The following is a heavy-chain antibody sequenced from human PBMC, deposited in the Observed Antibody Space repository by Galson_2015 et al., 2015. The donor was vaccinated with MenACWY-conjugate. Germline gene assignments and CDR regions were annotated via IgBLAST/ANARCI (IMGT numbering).Heavy chain of an antibody. Sequence: SVKVSCKASGYTFTFHDMSWVRQAPGQGLEGLGWMNPNSGNTVYTQTFKGRVTMTRHTYITTAYMELSSLNSEDTAVYFCAILTGGRFDLWGQGTLVTVSS. J-gene: IGHJ4*02. CDR1: GYTFTFHD. CDR2: MNPNSGNT. V-gene: IGHV1-8*01. D-gene: IGHD3-16*01. CDR3: AILTGGRFDL.